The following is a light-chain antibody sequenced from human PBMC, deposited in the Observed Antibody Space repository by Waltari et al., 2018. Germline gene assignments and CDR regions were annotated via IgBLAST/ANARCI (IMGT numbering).Light chain of an antibody. Sequence: EIHMTQSPSSVSASVGDRVYMSFRASQDISTSLAWYQQKSGKAPSLLIYHPSTLQSGGPSRFSGAGTGTDFTLTINNLHPEDFATYFCQQGDTSPQTFGPGTKVELK. CDR2: HPS. CDR1: QDISTS. J-gene: IGKJ1*01. V-gene: IGKV1-12*01. CDR3: QQGDTSPQT.